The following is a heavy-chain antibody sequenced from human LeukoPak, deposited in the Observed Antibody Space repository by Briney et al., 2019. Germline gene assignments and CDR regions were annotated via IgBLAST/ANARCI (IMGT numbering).Heavy chain of an antibody. CDR3: ARGSGSGYYWEGELPTPYYFDY. V-gene: IGHV4-59*01. D-gene: IGHD3-3*01. J-gene: IGHJ4*02. Sequence: SETLSLTCTVSGGSISSYYWGWIRQPPGKGLEWIGYIYYSGSTNYNPSLKSRVTISVDTSKNQFSLKPSSVTAADTAVYYCARGSGSGYYWEGELPTPYYFDYWGQGTLVTVSS. CDR1: GGSISSYY. CDR2: IYYSGST.